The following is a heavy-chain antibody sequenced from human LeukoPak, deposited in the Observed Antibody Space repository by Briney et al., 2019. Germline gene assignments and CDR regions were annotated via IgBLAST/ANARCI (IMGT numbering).Heavy chain of an antibody. Sequence: QAGGSLRLSCAASGFTFSSYAMHWVRQAPGKGLEWVAVISYDGSNKYYVDSVKGRFTISRDNSKNTLYLQMDSLRAEDTAVYYCARDPGSGWSHYFDYWGQGTLVTVSS. CDR1: GFTFSSYA. D-gene: IGHD6-19*01. CDR3: ARDPGSGWSHYFDY. CDR2: ISYDGSNK. V-gene: IGHV3-30-3*01. J-gene: IGHJ4*02.